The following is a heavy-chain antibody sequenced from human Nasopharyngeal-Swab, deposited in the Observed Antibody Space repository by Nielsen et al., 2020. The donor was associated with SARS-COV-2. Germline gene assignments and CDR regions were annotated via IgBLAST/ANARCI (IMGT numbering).Heavy chain of an antibody. CDR3: ARDFDKTGD. V-gene: IGHV3-74*01. D-gene: IGHD7-27*01. CDR1: GFTFSDSW. CDR2: INSDGSRT. J-gene: IGHJ4*02. Sequence: GESLKISCAVSGFTFSDSWIRWVRQPPGKGLVWVSRINSDGSRTGYADSVKGRFTISRDNAKNTLYLQMNSLRAEDTAVYYCARDFDKTGDWGQGTLVTVSS.